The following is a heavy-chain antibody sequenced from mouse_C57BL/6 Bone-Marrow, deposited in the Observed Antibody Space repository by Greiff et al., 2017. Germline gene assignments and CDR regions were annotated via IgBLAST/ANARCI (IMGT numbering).Heavy chain of an antibody. J-gene: IGHJ2*01. CDR1: GYTFTNYW. D-gene: IGHD1-1*01. CDR3: ARAYYYGSSPYYFDY. CDR2: IHPNSGST. Sequence: QVQLQQPGAELVKPGASVKLSCKASGYTFTNYWMHWVKQRPGQGLEWIGMIHPNSGSTNYNEKFKSKATLTVDKSSSTAYMQLSSLTSEDSAVYYCARAYYYGSSPYYFDYWGQGTTLTVSS. V-gene: IGHV1-64*01.